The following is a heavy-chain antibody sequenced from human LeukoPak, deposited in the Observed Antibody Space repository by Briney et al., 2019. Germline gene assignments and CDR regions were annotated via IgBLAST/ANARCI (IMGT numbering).Heavy chain of an antibody. J-gene: IGHJ4*02. CDR2: VSTNDGNT. CDR3: TRAPPGMTMMTDY. CDR1: GYTFTNYH. V-gene: IGHV1-18*01. D-gene: IGHD3-22*01. Sequence: EASVKVSCTASGYTFTNYHIARVRQAPGQGLEWMGWVSTNDGNTVYAQRLQGRVTMTTDTSTSVAYMELRSLTSDDTAVYYCTRAPPGMTMMTDYWGQGTLVTVSS.